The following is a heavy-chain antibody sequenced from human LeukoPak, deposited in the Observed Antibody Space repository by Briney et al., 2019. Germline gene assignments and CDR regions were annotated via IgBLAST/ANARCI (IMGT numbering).Heavy chain of an antibody. CDR1: GFTFSHYA. CDR3: AKDAERGFDFSNSLQS. Sequence: PGWSLRLSCTTSGFTFSHYAMHWVRQAPGKGLQWVAFICNDGSDKYYGDSVKGPFTISRYNSKKTVYLQLRRLRVEDPAVYYCAKDAERGFDFSNSLQSWGQGPLVSVSS. CDR2: ICNDGSDK. V-gene: IGHV3-33*06. D-gene: IGHD4-11*01. J-gene: IGHJ1*01.